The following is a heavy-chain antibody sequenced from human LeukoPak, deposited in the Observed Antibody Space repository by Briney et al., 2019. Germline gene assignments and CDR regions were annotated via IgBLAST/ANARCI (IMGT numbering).Heavy chain of an antibody. CDR2: ISCSGGST. CDR1: GFTFSSYA. V-gene: IGHV3-23*01. D-gene: IGHD6-19*01. CDR3: AKKASCWYLYEDY. Sequence: GGSLRLSCAASGFTFSSYAMSWVRQAPGKGLEWVSAISCSGGSTYYADSVKGRFTISRDNSKNTLYLQMNSRRAEDTAVYYCAKKASCWYLYEDYWGQGTLVTVSS. J-gene: IGHJ4*02.